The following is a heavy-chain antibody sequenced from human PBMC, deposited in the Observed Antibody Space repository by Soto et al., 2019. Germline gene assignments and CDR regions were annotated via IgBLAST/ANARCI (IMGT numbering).Heavy chain of an antibody. Sequence: GSLRLSCAASGFTFSSYAMSWVRQAPGKGLEWVSAISGSGGSTYYADSVKGRFTISRDNSKNTLYLQMNSLRAEDTAVYYCAKPEYSSSWYRFPAYYYYGMDVWGQGTTVTVSS. J-gene: IGHJ6*02. V-gene: IGHV3-23*01. CDR2: ISGSGGST. D-gene: IGHD6-13*01. CDR1: GFTFSSYA. CDR3: AKPEYSSSWYRFPAYYYYGMDV.